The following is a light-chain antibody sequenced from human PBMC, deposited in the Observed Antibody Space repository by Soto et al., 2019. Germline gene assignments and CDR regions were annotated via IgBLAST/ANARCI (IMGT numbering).Light chain of an antibody. CDR2: GAS. J-gene: IGKJ5*01. Sequence: EIVLTQSPGTLSLSPGERGTLSCRASQSVTNNVLTWSPQRPGQAARLLIYGASTRATGVPARFSGSGSVTEFTLTISSLQSEDFAVYYCQQYDSWPPITFGQGTRLEIK. V-gene: IGKV3-15*01. CDR1: QSVTNN. CDR3: QQYDSWPPIT.